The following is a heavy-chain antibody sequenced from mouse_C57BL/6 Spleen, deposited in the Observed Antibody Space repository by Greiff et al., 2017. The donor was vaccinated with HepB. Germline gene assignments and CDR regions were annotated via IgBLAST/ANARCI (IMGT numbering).Heavy chain of an antibody. J-gene: IGHJ2*01. CDR2: ISYDGSN. V-gene: IGHV3-6*01. CDR3: ARKRDYFDY. CDR1: GYSITSGYY. Sequence: DVQLQESGPGLVKPSQSLSLTCSVTGYSITSGYYWNWIRQFPGNKLEWMGYISYDGSNNYNPSLKNRISITRDTSKNQFFLKLNSVTTKDTATYYCARKRDYFDYWGQGTTLTVSS.